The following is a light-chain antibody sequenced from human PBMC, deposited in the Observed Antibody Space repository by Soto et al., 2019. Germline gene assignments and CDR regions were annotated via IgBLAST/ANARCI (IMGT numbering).Light chain of an antibody. Sequence: QPVLTQPPSASGTPGQRVTISCSGSSSNIGSNYVYWYQQFPGTAPKLLMYRSDQRPSGVPDRFSGSKSGTSASLAISGLRSDDEADYYCSARDDSLSGVVFGGGTKLTVL. CDR2: RSD. J-gene: IGLJ2*01. CDR1: SSNIGSNY. CDR3: SARDDSLSGVV. V-gene: IGLV1-47*01.